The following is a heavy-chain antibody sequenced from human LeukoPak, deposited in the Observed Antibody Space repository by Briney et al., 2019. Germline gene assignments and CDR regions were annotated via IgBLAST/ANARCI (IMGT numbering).Heavy chain of an antibody. V-gene: IGHV3-23*01. CDR3: AKGQYYYDSSGYCDY. Sequence: GRSLRLSCAASGFTFSSYAMHWVRQAPGKGLEWVSAISGSGGSTYYADSVKGRFTISRDNSKNTLYLQMNSLRAEDTAVYYCAKGQYYYDSSGYCDYWGQGTLVTVSS. CDR2: ISGSGGST. CDR1: GFTFSSYA. J-gene: IGHJ4*02. D-gene: IGHD3-22*01.